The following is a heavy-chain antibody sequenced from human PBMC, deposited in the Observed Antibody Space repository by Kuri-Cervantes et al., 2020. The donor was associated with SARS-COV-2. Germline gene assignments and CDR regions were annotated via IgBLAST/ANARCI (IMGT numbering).Heavy chain of an antibody. CDR3: VRDGDHWNFDY. Sequence: LSLTCAASGFTFSSYGMHWVRQAPGKGLEWVAVIWYDGSNKYYADSVKGRFTISGDNSKNTLYLQMNSLRAEDTAVYYCVRDGDHWNFDYWGQGTLVTVSS. CDR2: IWYDGSNK. V-gene: IGHV3-33*01. J-gene: IGHJ4*02. CDR1: GFTFSSYG. D-gene: IGHD1-1*01.